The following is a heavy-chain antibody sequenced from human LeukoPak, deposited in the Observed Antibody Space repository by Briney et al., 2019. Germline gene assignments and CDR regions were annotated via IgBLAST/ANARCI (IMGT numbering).Heavy chain of an antibody. D-gene: IGHD2-15*01. CDR3: AKASIGSGPGRYYFDY. Sequence: GGSLRLACAASGPDFKTYEMSSVRHAPGKGLEWVSAISGSGGSTYYAASVKGRFTISSDNSKNTLYLQMNSLRDEDTAVYYCAKASIGSGPGRYYFDYWGQGTLVTVSS. J-gene: IGHJ4*02. CDR1: GPDFKTYE. V-gene: IGHV3-23*01. CDR2: ISGSGGST.